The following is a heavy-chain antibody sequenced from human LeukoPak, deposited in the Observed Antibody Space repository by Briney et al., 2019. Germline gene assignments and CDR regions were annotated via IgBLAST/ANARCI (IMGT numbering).Heavy chain of an antibody. J-gene: IGHJ3*02. CDR3: ARDRWSSSSSEGALDI. V-gene: IGHV1-2*02. CDR2: INPNSGGT. CDR1: GYTFTGYY. Sequence: ASVKVSCKASGYTFTGYYMHWVRQAPGQGLEWMGWINPNSGGTNYAQKFQGRVTMTRDTSISTAYMELSRLRSDDTAVYYCARDRWSSSSSEGALDIWGQGTMVTVSS. D-gene: IGHD6-6*01.